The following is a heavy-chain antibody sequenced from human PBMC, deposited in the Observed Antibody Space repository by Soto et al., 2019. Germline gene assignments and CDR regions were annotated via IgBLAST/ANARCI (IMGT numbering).Heavy chain of an antibody. CDR3: ARKPHWQYWYFDL. V-gene: IGHV3-20*01. Sequence: EVQLVESGGSVIRPGGSLRRSCAASGFAFQNHGMAWVRQVPGKGLEWVGGSSGSGVNACYADSVKGRFTISRDNGDNSLYLEINNLGVEDTALYHCARKPHWQYWYFDLWGRGTLVTVSS. D-gene: IGHD1-1*01. CDR1: GFAFQNHG. J-gene: IGHJ2*01. CDR2: SSGSGVNA.